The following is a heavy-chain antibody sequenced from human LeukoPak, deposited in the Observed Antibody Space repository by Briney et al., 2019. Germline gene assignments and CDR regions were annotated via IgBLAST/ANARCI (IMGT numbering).Heavy chain of an antibody. CDR2: ISGSGGST. CDR1: GFTFSSYA. Sequence: GGSLRLSCAASGFTFSSYAMSWVRQAPGKGLEWVSAISGSGGSTYYADSVKGRFTISRDNSKNTLYLQMNSLRAEDTAVYYCAKDCSGGSCFHYFDYWGQGTLVTVSS. CDR3: AKDCSGGSCFHYFDY. V-gene: IGHV3-23*01. D-gene: IGHD2-15*01. J-gene: IGHJ4*02.